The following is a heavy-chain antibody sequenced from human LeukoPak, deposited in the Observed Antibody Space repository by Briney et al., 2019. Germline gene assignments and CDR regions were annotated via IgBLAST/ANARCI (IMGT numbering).Heavy chain of an antibody. Sequence: GGFLRLSCAASGFTFSSYAMHWVRQAPGKGLEWVAVISYDGSNKYYADSVKGRFTISRDNSKNTLYLQMNSLRAEDTAVYYCARVPYCSGGSCYWYYYYYGMDVWGQGTTVTVSS. CDR2: ISYDGSNK. CDR1: GFTFSSYA. V-gene: IGHV3-30-3*01. J-gene: IGHJ6*02. CDR3: ARVPYCSGGSCYWYYYYYGMDV. D-gene: IGHD2-15*01.